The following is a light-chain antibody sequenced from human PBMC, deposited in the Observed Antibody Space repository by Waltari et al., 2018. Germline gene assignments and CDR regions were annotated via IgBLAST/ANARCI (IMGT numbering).Light chain of an antibody. CDR2: VEGSGSY. CDR3: ETWDSNTQGV. CDR1: SSHSSHI. Sequence: QPVLTQPSSASASLGSSVNPTCTLSSSHSSHIIAWHQHKPGTAPRYLMKVEGSGSYTKGSGVPDRFSGSSSGADRYLTISNLQSEDEADYYCETWDSNTQGVFGAGTKLTVL. V-gene: IGLV4-60*03. J-gene: IGLJ3*02.